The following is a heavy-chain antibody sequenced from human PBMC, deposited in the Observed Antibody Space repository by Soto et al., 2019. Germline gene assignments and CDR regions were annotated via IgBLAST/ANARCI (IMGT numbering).Heavy chain of an antibody. CDR2: IIPIFGTA. D-gene: IGHD2-8*01. V-gene: IGHV1-69*13. Sequence: SVKVSCKASGGTFSSYAISWVRQAPGQGLEWMGGIIPIFGTANYAQKFQGRVTITADESTSTAYMELSSLRSEDTAVYYCARGLRYCTNGVCYDYYYYGMDVWGQGTTVTVSS. J-gene: IGHJ6*02. CDR1: GGTFSSYA. CDR3: ARGLRYCTNGVCYDYYYYGMDV.